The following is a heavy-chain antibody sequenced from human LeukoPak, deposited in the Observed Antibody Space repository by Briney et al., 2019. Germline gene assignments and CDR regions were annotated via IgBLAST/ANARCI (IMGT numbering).Heavy chain of an antibody. Sequence: GGSLRLSCAASGFTFSDYGMHWVRQAPGKGLEWVAVIWYDGSNKYCADSVKGRFTISRDNSKNMLYLQMSSLRAEDTAVYYCARYYSNSLDYWGQGTLVTVSS. J-gene: IGHJ4*02. CDR3: ARYYSNSLDY. CDR2: IWYDGSNK. V-gene: IGHV3-33*01. CDR1: GFTFSDYG. D-gene: IGHD4-11*01.